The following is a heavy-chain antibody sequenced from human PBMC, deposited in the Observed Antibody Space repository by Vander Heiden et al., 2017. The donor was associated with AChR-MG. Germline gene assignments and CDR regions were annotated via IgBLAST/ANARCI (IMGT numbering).Heavy chain of an antibody. V-gene: IGHV3-23*01. CDR3: ARDTAEDD. CDR1: GFTFSVCA. J-gene: IGHJ4*02. CDR2: ISGSGGRT. D-gene: IGHD5-18*01. Sequence: EVQLLESGGGLVQPGGSLRLSCAASGFTFSVCAMSWVRQAPGKGPQWVSTISGSGGRTYYAESVKGRFTISRDNSKNTLYLQMNSLRAEDTAVYYCARDTAEDDWGQGTLVTVSS.